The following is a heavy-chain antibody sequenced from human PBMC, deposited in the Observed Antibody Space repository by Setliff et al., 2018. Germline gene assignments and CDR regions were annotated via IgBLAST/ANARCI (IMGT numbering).Heavy chain of an antibody. CDR3: ARVPGYDSEGYYYYMDV. CDR1: GYTFTSYG. J-gene: IGHJ6*03. Sequence: ASVKVSCKASGYTFTSYGISWVRQAPGQGLEWMGWISAYNGNTNYAQKLQGRVTVTTDTSTSTAYMELRSLRSDDTAVYYCARVPGYDSEGYYYYMDVWGKGTTVTV. CDR2: ISAYNGNT. V-gene: IGHV1-18*01. D-gene: IGHD3-22*01.